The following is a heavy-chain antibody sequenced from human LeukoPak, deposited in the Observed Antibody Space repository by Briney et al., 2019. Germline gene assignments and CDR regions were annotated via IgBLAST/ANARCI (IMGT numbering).Heavy chain of an antibody. D-gene: IGHD3-3*01. CDR3: ARAQGYYDFWSGYYPYYFDY. CDR1: GGSISSGGYY. Sequence: PSETLSLTCTVSGGSISSGGYYWSWIRQHPGKGLEWIGYIYYSGSTYYNPSLKSRVTISVDTSKNQFSLKLSSVTAADTAVYYCARAQGYYDFWSGYYPYYFDYWGQGTLVTVSS. CDR2: IYYSGST. V-gene: IGHV4-31*03. J-gene: IGHJ4*02.